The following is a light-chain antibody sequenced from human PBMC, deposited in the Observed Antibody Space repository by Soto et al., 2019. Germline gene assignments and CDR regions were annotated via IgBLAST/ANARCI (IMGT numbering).Light chain of an antibody. Sequence: QSVLTQPPSASGTPGQGVTISCSGSSSNIGSNYVYWYQQLPGTAPKLLIYNNNQRPSGVPDRFSASKSGTSASLAIRGLRSDDEADYYCCSYVDTDTWVFGGGTKVTVL. CDR1: SSNIGSNY. V-gene: IGLV1-47*02. J-gene: IGLJ3*02. CDR2: NNN. CDR3: CSYVDTDTWV.